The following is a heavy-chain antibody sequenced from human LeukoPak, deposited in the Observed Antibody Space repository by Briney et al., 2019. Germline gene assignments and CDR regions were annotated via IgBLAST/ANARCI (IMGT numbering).Heavy chain of an antibody. CDR1: GGTFSGYY. V-gene: IGHV4-34*08. Sequence: SETLSLTCAVYGGTFSGYYWSWIRQPPGKGLEWIGEINHSGNTNYNPSLKSRVTISIDTSKNQFSLKLSSVTAADTAMYYCARFETVVMAPFDYWGQGTLVTVSS. J-gene: IGHJ4*02. CDR3: ARFETVVMAPFDY. CDR2: INHSGNT. D-gene: IGHD5-24*01.